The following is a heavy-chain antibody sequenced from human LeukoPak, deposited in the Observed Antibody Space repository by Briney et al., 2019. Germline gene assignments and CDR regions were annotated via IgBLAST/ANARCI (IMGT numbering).Heavy chain of an antibody. D-gene: IGHD3-10*01. V-gene: IGHV1-3*03. CDR2: INAGNGNT. CDR3: ARSVAGSSSPHFDY. J-gene: IGHJ4*02. Sequence: ASVKVSCKASGYTFTSYAMHWVRQAPGQRLEWMGWINAGNGNTKYSQEFQGRVTITRDTSASTAYMELSSLRSEDMAVYYCARSVAGSSSPHFDYWGQGTLVTVSS. CDR1: GYTFTSYA.